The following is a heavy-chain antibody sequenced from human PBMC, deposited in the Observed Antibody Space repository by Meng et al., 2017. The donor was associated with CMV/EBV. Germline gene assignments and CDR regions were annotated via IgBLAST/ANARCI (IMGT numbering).Heavy chain of an antibody. Sequence: QVPLVESGGGVVQPGRSLRLSCAASGFTFSSYAMHWVRQAPGKGLEWVAVISYDGSNKYYADSVKGRFTISRDNSKNTLYLQMNSLRAEDTAVYYCARDRGDYLYYFDYWGQGTLVTVSS. V-gene: IGHV3-30-3*01. D-gene: IGHD4-17*01. CDR3: ARDRGDYLYYFDY. CDR1: GFTFSSYA. CDR2: ISYDGSNK. J-gene: IGHJ4*02.